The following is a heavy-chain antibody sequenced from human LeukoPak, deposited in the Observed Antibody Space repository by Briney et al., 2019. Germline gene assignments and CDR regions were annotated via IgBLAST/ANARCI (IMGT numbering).Heavy chain of an antibody. V-gene: IGHV4-39*02. CDR1: GGSISSSSHY. D-gene: IGHD3-9*01. CDR2: IYYSGST. J-gene: IGHJ5*02. Sequence: SETLSLTCTVSGGSISSSSHYWGWIRQPPGKGLEWIGSIYYSGSTYYNPSLKSRVTISVDTSKNQFSLKLSSVTAADTAVYYCARDQDYDILTGYPSGWFDPWGQGTLVTVSS. CDR3: ARDQDYDILTGYPSGWFDP.